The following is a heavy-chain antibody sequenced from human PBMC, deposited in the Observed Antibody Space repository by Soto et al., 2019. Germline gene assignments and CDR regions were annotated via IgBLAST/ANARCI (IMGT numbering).Heavy chain of an antibody. CDR2: IIPIFGTT. V-gene: IGHV1-69*13. CDR1: GGTFSRYT. D-gene: IGHD4-4*01. Sequence: ASVKVSFKASGGTFSRYTMSWLRQAPGQGLEWMGGIIPIFGTTTYAHKFQGRVTITADESTSTVYMELSSLRGEDTAVYYCARGALTTLAYYYGMDVWGQGTTVTVSS. J-gene: IGHJ6*02. CDR3: ARGALTTLAYYYGMDV.